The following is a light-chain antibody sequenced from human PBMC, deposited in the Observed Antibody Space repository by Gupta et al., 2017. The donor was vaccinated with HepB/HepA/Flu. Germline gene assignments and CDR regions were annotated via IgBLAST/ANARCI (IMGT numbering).Light chain of an antibody. CDR3: QSYDSSLSVFV. CDR2: DNS. CDR1: STNIGAGYD. J-gene: IGLJ1*01. Sequence: QSVLTQPPSVSGAPGQRVTISCTGGSTNIGAGYDVHWYQQLPGTAPKLLIYDNSNRPSGVPDRFSGSKSGTSASLAITGLQAEDEADYYCQSYDSSLSVFVFGTGTKATVL. V-gene: IGLV1-40*01.